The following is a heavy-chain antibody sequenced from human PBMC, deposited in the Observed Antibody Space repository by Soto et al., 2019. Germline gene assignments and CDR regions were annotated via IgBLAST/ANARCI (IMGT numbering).Heavy chain of an antibody. CDR3: VRVRDYGPY. D-gene: IGHD4-17*01. CDR2: ISGSGTTI. V-gene: IGHV3-11*01. J-gene: IGHJ4*02. CDR1: GLSISDYH. Sequence: QVQLVESGGGLVKPGESLRLSCAVSGLSISDYHMSWIRQAPGKGLEWLSYISGSGTTIYYKDSVKGRFTISRDNTKNSLYLQMNSLRAEDTAVYYCVRVRDYGPYWGQGTLVTVSS.